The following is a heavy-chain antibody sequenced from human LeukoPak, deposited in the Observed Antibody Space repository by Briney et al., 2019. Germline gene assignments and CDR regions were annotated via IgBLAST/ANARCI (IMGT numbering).Heavy chain of an antibody. CDR2: IFFRGTT. D-gene: IGHD3-10*01. CDR1: GDSIISSSFL. V-gene: IGHV4-39*01. CDR3: ARSGSYPLWALNWFDP. Sequence: PSETLSLTCTVSGDSIISSSFLWGWVRQPPGKGLEWLGSIFFRGTTYYNPSLKSRVTISVDTAKSQLFLSLRSVTAADAAVYYCARSGSYPLWALNWFDPWGPGTLVTVSS. J-gene: IGHJ5*02.